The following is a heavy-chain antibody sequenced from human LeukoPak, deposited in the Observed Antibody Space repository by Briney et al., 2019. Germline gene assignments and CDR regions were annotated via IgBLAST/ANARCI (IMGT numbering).Heavy chain of an antibody. Sequence: ASVKVSCKASGYTFTSYDINWVRQATGQGLEWMGWMNPNSGNTGYAQKFQGRVTTTRNTSISTAYMELSSLRSEDTAVYYCAIDRDYGYMDVWGKGTTVTVSS. V-gene: IGHV1-8*01. CDR1: GYTFTSYD. J-gene: IGHJ6*03. CDR2: MNPNSGNT. D-gene: IGHD3-16*01. CDR3: AIDRDYGYMDV.